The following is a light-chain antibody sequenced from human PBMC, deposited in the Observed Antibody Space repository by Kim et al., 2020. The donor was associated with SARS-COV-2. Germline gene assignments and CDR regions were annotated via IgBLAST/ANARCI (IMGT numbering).Light chain of an antibody. CDR3: QAWDSSTHNYV. CDR1: KLGDKY. CDR2: QDI. Sequence: SYELTQPPSVSVSPGQTASITCSGYKLGDKYVSWYQQKPGQSPVVVIYQDIQRPSGIPERFSGSNSGNTATLTISGTQAMDEADYYCQAWDSSTHNYVFG. J-gene: IGLJ1*01. V-gene: IGLV3-1*01.